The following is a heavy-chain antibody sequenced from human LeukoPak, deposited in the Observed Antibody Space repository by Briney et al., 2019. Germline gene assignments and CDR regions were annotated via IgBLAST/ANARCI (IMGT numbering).Heavy chain of an antibody. CDR2: IYTSGST. CDR1: GGSISSGTYY. CDR3: ARDPYDTSANDAFDI. V-gene: IGHV4-61*02. Sequence: SLTCTVSGGSISSGTYYWNWIRQPAGKGLEWIGRIYTSGSTNYNPSLKSRVTISVDTSKNQFSLKLTSVTAADTAMYYCARDPYDTSANDAFDIWGQGTMVSVSS. J-gene: IGHJ3*02. D-gene: IGHD3-22*01.